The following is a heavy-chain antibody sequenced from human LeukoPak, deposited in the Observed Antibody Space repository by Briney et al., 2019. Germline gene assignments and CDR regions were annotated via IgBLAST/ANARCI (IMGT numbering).Heavy chain of an antibody. CDR2: IIPIFGTA. CDR3: ARAIFPAGNTHFDY. V-gene: IGHV1-69*01. D-gene: IGHD2-2*01. Sequence: ASVKVSCKASGYTFTSYDINWVRQATGQGLEWMGGIIPIFGTANYAQKFQGRVTITADDSTSTAYMELSSLRSEDTAVYYCARAIFPAGNTHFDYWGQGTLVTVSS. CDR1: GYTFTSYD. J-gene: IGHJ4*02.